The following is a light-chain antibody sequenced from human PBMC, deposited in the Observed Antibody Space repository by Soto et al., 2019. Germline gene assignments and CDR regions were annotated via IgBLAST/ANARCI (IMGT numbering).Light chain of an antibody. CDR2: KAS. Sequence: DIQMTQSPSTLSGSVGDRVTITFRASQTISSWLAWYQQKPGKAPKLLIYKASTLKSGVPSRFSGSGSGTEFTLTITSLQSEDFAVYYCQQYNKWPITFGQGTRLEIK. CDR3: QQYNKWPIT. J-gene: IGKJ5*01. V-gene: IGKV1-5*03. CDR1: QTISSW.